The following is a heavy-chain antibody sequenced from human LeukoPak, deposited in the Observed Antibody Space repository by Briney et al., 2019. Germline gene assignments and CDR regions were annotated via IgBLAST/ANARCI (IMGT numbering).Heavy chain of an antibody. J-gene: IGHJ6*02. CDR1: GYTFTSYD. Sequence: ASVKVSCKASGYTFTSYDINWVRQATGQGLEWMGWMNPNSGNTGYAQKFQGRVTMTRNTSISTAYMELSGLRSEDTAVYYCARGGWSGYYWSVYYGMDVWGQGTTVTVSS. D-gene: IGHD3-3*01. CDR3: ARGGWSGYYWSVYYGMDV. CDR2: MNPNSGNT. V-gene: IGHV1-8*01.